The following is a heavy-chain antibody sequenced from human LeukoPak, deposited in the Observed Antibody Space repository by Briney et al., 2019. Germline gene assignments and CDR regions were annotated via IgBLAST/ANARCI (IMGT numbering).Heavy chain of an antibody. V-gene: IGHV1-69*13. CDR3: ARQIVVVPAARTNYYYMDV. CDR1: GGTFSSYA. D-gene: IGHD2-2*01. CDR2: IIPIFGTA. Sequence: EASVTVSCKASGGTFSSYAISWVRQAPGQGLEWMGGIIPIFGTANYAQKFQGRVTITADESTNTAYMELSSLRSEDTAVYYCARQIVVVPAARTNYYYMDVWGKGTTVTVSS. J-gene: IGHJ6*03.